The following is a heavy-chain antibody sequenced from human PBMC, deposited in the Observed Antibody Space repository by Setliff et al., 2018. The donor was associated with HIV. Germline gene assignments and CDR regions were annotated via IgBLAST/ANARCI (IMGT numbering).Heavy chain of an antibody. CDR3: AKDPRAAVATICDY. J-gene: IGHJ4*02. Sequence: PGGSLRLSCVASGITVSGIYMTWVRQAPGKGLEWVSAIGGSTGSTYYADSVKGRFTISTDNSKNTLYLQMNSLRAEDTAVYYCAKDPRAAVATICDYWGQGTLVTVSS. CDR1: GITVSGIY. V-gene: IGHV3-23*01. D-gene: IGHD5-12*01. CDR2: IGGSTGST.